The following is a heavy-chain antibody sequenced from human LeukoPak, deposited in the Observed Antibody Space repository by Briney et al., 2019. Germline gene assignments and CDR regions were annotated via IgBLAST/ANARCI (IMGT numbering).Heavy chain of an antibody. CDR1: GFTLRSNG. D-gene: IGHD5-18*01. V-gene: IGHV3-30*18. J-gene: IGHJ4*02. Sequence: PGGSLRLAFAAPGFTLRSNGMAWVRQSPGKGLGWVGVISYDGSIKNYADSVKGRFPISRNNSKNTLYLQMNSMRAEDTAVYYCAKDSGYSYAKYYFDYWGQGTLVTVSS. CDR3: AKDSGYSYAKYYFDY. CDR2: ISYDGSIK.